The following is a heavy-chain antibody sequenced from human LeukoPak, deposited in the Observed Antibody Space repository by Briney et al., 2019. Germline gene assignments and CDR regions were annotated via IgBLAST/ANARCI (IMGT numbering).Heavy chain of an antibody. V-gene: IGHV3-30*02. D-gene: IGHD3-3*01. CDR2: IRYDGSNK. J-gene: IGHJ4*02. Sequence: GGSLRLSCATSKFTFNKYGMHWVRQAPGKGLEWVAFIRYDGSNKYYADSVKGRFTISRDNSKNTLYLQMNSLRAEDTAVYYCAKDFWSGYHSGYFDYWGQGTLVTVSS. CDR3: AKDFWSGYHSGYFDY. CDR1: KFTFNKYG.